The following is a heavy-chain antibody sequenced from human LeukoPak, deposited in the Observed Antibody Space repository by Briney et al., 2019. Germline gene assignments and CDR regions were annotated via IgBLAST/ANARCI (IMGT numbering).Heavy chain of an antibody. CDR1: GFTFSSYV. D-gene: IGHD3-9*01. V-gene: IGHV3-48*03. CDR2: ISGSGGSI. J-gene: IGHJ4*02. CDR3: ARDGSHFDPFDY. Sequence: GGSLRLSCAASGFTFSSYVMHWVRQAPGKGLEWVSYISGSGGSISYAASVEGRFTISRDNAKSSLFLQMNSLRAEDTAVYYCARDGSHFDPFDYWGQGTLVTVSS.